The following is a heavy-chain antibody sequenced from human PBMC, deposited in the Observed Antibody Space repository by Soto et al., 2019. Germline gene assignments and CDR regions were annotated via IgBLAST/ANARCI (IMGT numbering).Heavy chain of an antibody. Sequence: QITLKESGPTLVKPTQTLTLTCTFSGFSLNTRGVGVGWIRQPPGKALEWLVVIYWDHDKRYSPSLKNRLTITKDTSKNQVVLTMTDMDPVDSATYYCAHTRNGYFEDFDYWGQGILVTVSS. CDR3: AHTRNGYFEDFDY. V-gene: IGHV2-5*02. J-gene: IGHJ4*02. D-gene: IGHD3-22*01. CDR2: IYWDHDK. CDR1: GFSLNTRGVG.